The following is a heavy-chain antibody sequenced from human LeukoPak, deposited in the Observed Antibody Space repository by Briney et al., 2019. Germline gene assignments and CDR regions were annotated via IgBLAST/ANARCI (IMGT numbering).Heavy chain of an antibody. Sequence: ASVKVSCKASGYTFTSYDINWVRQATGQGLEWMGWMNPNSGNTGYAQKFQGRVTMTRNTSISTAHMELSSLRSEDTAVYYCARHPPLSGTLYYYYGMDVWGQGTTVTVSS. CDR2: MNPNSGNT. D-gene: IGHD1-14*01. V-gene: IGHV1-8*01. CDR3: ARHPPLSGTLYYYYGMDV. J-gene: IGHJ6*02. CDR1: GYTFTSYD.